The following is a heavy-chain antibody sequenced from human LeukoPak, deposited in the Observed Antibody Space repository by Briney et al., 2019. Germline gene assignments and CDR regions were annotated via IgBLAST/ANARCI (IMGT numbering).Heavy chain of an antibody. CDR2: IYYSGST. CDR1: GGSISSYY. Sequence: SETLSLTCTVSGGSISSYYWSWIRQPAGKGLEWIGSIYYSGSTYYNPSLKSRVTISVDTSKNQFSLKLSSVTAADTAVYYCARDHKYSSSWYPYYYYMDVWGKGTTVTVSS. D-gene: IGHD6-13*01. CDR3: ARDHKYSSSWYPYYYYMDV. J-gene: IGHJ6*03. V-gene: IGHV4-4*07.